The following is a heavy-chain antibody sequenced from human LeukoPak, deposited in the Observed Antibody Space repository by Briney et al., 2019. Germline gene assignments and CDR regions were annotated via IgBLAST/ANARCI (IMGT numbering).Heavy chain of an antibody. J-gene: IGHJ4*02. CDR2: INPKSGET. V-gene: IGHV1-2*02. CDR3: ASPGGGVAGHFDY. Sequence: ASVNVSCKASGYAFTGYFLHWVRQAPGQGLEWMGWINPKSGETNYPQNFQGRVTMTRDTSISTAYMELSRLRSDDTAMYYCASPGGGVAGHFDYWGQGTLVTVSS. D-gene: IGHD6-19*01. CDR1: GYAFTGYF.